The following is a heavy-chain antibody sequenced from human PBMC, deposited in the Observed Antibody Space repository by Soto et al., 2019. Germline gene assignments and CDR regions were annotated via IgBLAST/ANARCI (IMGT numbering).Heavy chain of an antibody. CDR3: ARELERVFDY. CDR2: IAYDGRNK. Sequence: QVQLVESGGGVVQPGRSLRLSCAASGFTFSSYAMHWVRQAPGKGLEWVTVIAYDGRNKYYADSVKGQFTISRDNSKNTLYLQMNSLRIEDTAVYYCARELERVFDYWGQGTLVTVSS. CDR1: GFTFSSYA. J-gene: IGHJ4*02. D-gene: IGHD1-1*01. V-gene: IGHV3-30*04.